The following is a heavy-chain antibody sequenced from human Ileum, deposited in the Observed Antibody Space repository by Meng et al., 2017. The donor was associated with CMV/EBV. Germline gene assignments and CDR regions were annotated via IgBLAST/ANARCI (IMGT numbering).Heavy chain of an antibody. Sequence: GESLKISCAASGFTFSSYAMSWVRQAPGKGLEWGSAISGSGGSTYYADSVKGRFTISRDNSKNTLYLQMNSLRAEDTAVYYCAKDKTPLITIFGVVIPYFDYWGQGTLVTVSS. D-gene: IGHD3-3*01. CDR1: GFTFSSYA. V-gene: IGHV3-23*01. CDR3: AKDKTPLITIFGVVIPYFDY. CDR2: ISGSGGST. J-gene: IGHJ4*02.